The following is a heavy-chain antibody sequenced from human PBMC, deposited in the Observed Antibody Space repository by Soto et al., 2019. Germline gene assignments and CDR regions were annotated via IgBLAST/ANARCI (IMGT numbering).Heavy chain of an antibody. CDR2: IIPIFGTA. Sequence: VASVKVSCKASGGTFSSYAISWVRQAPGQGLEWMGGIIPIFGTANYAQKFQGRVTITADESTSTAYMELSSLRSEDTAVYYCARDLYMTTVTTFHYWGQGTLVTVSS. CDR1: GGTFSSYA. CDR3: ARDLYMTTVTTFHY. D-gene: IGHD4-17*01. J-gene: IGHJ4*02. V-gene: IGHV1-69*13.